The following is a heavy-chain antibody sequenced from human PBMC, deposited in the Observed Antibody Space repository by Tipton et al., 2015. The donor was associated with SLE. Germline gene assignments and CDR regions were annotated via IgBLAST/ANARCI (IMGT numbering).Heavy chain of an antibody. CDR1: GGSISSSSYY. CDR3: ARFRYYDLLYYFDY. Sequence: TLSLTCTVSGGSISSSSYYWGWIRQPPGKGVEWIGSIYYSGSTYYNPSLKSRVTISVDTSKNQFSLKLSSVTAADTAVYYCARFRYYDLLYYFDYWGQGILVTVSS. V-gene: IGHV4-39*07. CDR2: IYYSGST. D-gene: IGHD3-3*01. J-gene: IGHJ4*02.